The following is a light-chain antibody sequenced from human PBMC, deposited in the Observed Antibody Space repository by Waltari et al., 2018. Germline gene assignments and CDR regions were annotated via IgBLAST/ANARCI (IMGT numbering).Light chain of an antibody. CDR2: AAS. V-gene: IGKV1-9*01. CDR1: QGISTY. J-gene: IGKJ4*01. CDR3: LHLNNFPLS. Sequence: DIQLTQSPSFLSASVRDRVTITPRASQGISTYLAWYQQKPGKAPKLLIYAASTLQSDIPSRFSGSGSGTEFTLTISSLQPEDFATYYCLHLNNFPLSFGGGTKVELK.